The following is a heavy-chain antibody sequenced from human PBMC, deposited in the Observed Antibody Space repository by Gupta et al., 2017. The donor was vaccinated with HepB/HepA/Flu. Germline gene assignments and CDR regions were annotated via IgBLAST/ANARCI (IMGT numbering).Heavy chain of an antibody. D-gene: IGHD2-15*01. Sequence: QVQLVQSGAEVKKPGASVKVSCKASGYTFTSYYMHWVRQAPGQGLEWMGIINPSGGSTSYAQKFQGRVTMTRDTSTSTVYMELSSLRSEDTAVYYCAREAVVVVAAIRGGYFDYWGQGTLVTVSS. CDR3: AREAVVVVAAIRGGYFDY. CDR2: INPSGGST. J-gene: IGHJ4*02. V-gene: IGHV1-46*01. CDR1: GYTFTSYY.